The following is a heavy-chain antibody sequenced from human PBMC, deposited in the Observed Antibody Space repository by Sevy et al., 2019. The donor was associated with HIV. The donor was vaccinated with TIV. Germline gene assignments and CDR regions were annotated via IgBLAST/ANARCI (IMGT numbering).Heavy chain of an antibody. Sequence: SGPTLVKPTQTLTLTCTFSGFSLSTSGVGVGWIRQPPGKALEWLALIYWNDDKRYSPSLKSRLTITKDTSKNQVVLTMTTMDPVDTATYYCAHKITWFGEVRVYAFDFWGQGTMVTVSS. CDR2: IYWNDDK. V-gene: IGHV2-5*01. CDR1: GFSLSTSGVG. J-gene: IGHJ3*01. D-gene: IGHD3-10*01. CDR3: AHKITWFGEVRVYAFDF.